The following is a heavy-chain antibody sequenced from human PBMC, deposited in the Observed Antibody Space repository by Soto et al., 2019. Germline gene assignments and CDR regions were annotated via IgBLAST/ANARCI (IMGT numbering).Heavy chain of an antibody. CDR1: GGTFSSYG. CDR3: ATQGLPNYYDYGMDV. Sequence: QVQLVQSGAEVKKPGSSVKVSCKASGGTFSSYGISWVRQAPGQGLEWMGGIIPIFGTADYTQKFQGRVTITADESTSTAYMELSSLRSEDTAVYYCATQGLPNYYDYGMDVWGQGTTVTVSS. V-gene: IGHV1-69*12. J-gene: IGHJ6*02. CDR2: IIPIFGTA.